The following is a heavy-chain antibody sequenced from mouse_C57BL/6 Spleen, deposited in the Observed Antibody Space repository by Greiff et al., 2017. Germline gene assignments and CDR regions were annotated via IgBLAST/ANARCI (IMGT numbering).Heavy chain of an antibody. V-gene: IGHV2-9*01. CDR3: AKRGGLRRGGWYFDV. Sequence: QVQLKQSGPGLVAPSQSLSITCTVSGFSLTSYGVDWVRQPPGKGLEWLGVIWGGGSTNYNSAHMSRLSISKDNSKSQVFLKMNSLQTDDTAMYYCAKRGGLRRGGWYFDVWGTGTTVTVSS. J-gene: IGHJ1*03. CDR2: IWGGGST. CDR1: GFSLTSYG. D-gene: IGHD2-4*01.